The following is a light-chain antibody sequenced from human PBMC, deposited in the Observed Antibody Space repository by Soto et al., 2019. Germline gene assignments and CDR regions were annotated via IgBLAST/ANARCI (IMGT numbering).Light chain of an antibody. CDR3: QQYGSSPWT. J-gene: IGKJ1*01. CDR2: GAS. CDR1: QTIRSYY. Sequence: ETVLTQSPGTLSLSPGERATLSCRASQTIRSYYLAWYRQTPGQAPRLLIYGASNRATGIADRFSGSGSGTDFTLIISRLEPEDFELYYCQQYGSSPWTFGQGTKVEIK. V-gene: IGKV3-20*01.